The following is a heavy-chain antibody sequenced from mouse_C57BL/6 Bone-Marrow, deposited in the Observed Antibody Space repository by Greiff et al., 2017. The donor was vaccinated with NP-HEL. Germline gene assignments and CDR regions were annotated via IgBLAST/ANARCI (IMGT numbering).Heavy chain of an antibody. D-gene: IGHD2-1*01. J-gene: IGHJ3*01. CDR2: IRLKSDNYAT. CDR3: TVYQGFAC. Sequence: EVKLMESGGGLVQPGGSMKLSCVASGFTFSNYWMNWVRQSPEKGLEWVAQIRLKSDNYATHYAESVKGRFTISRDDSKSSVYLQMNNLRAEDTGIYYCTVYQGFACWGQGTLVTVSA. CDR1: GFTFSNYW. V-gene: IGHV6-3*01.